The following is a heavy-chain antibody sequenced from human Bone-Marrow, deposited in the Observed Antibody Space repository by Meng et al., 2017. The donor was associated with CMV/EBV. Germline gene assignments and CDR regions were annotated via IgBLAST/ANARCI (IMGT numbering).Heavy chain of an antibody. CDR2: INHSGST. CDR1: GGSFSGYY. Sequence: SETLSLTCAVYGGSFSGYYWSWIRQPPGKGLEWIGEINHSGSTNYNPSLKSRVTISVDTSKNQFSLKLSSVTAADTAVYYCAREQGRYCSSTSCYKEIYYYYYGMDVWGQGTTVTVSS. V-gene: IGHV4-34*01. D-gene: IGHD2-2*02. CDR3: AREQGRYCSSTSCYKEIYYYYYGMDV. J-gene: IGHJ6*02.